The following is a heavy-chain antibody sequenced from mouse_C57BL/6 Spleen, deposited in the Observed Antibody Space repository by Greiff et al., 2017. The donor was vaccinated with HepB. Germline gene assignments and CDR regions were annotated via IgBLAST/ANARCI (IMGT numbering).Heavy chain of an antibody. CDR3: ARHYYGSSSWYVDV. V-gene: IGHV1-81*01. Sequence: QVQLQQSGAELARPGASVKLSCKASGYTFTSYGISWVKQRTGQGLEWIGEIYPRSGNTYYNEKFKGKATLTADKSSSTAYMELRSLTSEDSAVYFCARHYYGSSSWYVDVWGTGTTVTVSS. CDR2: IYPRSGNT. J-gene: IGHJ1*03. CDR1: GYTFTSYG. D-gene: IGHD1-1*01.